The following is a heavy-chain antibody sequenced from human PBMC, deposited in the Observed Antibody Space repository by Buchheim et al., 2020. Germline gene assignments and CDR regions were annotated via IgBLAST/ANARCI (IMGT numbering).Heavy chain of an antibody. Sequence: EVQLVESAGGLVKPGGSLRLSCAASGFTFSSYSMNWVRQAPGKGLEWVSSISSSSGYIYYADSVKGRFTISRDNAKNSLYLQMNSLRAEDTAVYYCAKEGYYYDSSGYRAEYFQHWGQGTL. CDR1: GFTFSSYS. D-gene: IGHD3-22*01. J-gene: IGHJ1*01. V-gene: IGHV3-21*01. CDR2: ISSSSGYI. CDR3: AKEGYYYDSSGYRAEYFQH.